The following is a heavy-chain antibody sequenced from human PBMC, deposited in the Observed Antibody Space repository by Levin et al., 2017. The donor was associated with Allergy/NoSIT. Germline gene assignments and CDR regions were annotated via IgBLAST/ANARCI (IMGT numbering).Heavy chain of an antibody. Sequence: LSLTCAASGFTFSSSWMHWVRQAPGKGLVWVSRINSDGRSPSYADSVRGRVTISRDSAKNTLYLQMNSLRAEDTAVFYCARDPGSSSHDSYFDLWGRGTLVTVSS. CDR1: GFTFSSSW. D-gene: IGHD6-13*01. V-gene: IGHV3-74*01. J-gene: IGHJ2*01. CDR3: ARDPGSSSHDSYFDL. CDR2: INSDGRSP.